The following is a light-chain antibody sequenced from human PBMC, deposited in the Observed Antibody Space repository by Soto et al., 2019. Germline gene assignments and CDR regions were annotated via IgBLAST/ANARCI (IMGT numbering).Light chain of an antibody. Sequence: QSVLTQAASVTRVLGRSITISCTGNNSDVGSYNLVSWYQQHPGKAPKLMIYEGSKRPSGVSNRFSGSKSGNTASLTISGLQDEDEADYYCCSYAGSRYYVFGTGTKVTVL. CDR1: NSDVGSYNL. V-gene: IGLV2-23*01. J-gene: IGLJ1*01. CDR2: EGS. CDR3: CSYAGSRYYV.